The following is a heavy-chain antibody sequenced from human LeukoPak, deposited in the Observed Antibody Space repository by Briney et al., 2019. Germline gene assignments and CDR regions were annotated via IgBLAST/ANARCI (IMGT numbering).Heavy chain of an antibody. CDR3: AREGGADYYDSSGYYYYFDY. D-gene: IGHD3-22*01. J-gene: IGHJ4*02. V-gene: IGHV3-48*03. Sequence: QTGGSLRLSCAASGFTFSSYEMNWVRQAPGKGLEWVSYISSSGSTIYYADSVKGRFTISRDNAKNSLYLQMNSLRAEDTALYYCAREGGADYYDSSGYYYYFDYWGQGTLVTVSS. CDR2: ISSSGSTI. CDR1: GFTFSSYE.